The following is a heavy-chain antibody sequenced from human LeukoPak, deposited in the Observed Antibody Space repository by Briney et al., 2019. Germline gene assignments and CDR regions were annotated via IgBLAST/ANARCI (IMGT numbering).Heavy chain of an antibody. J-gene: IGHJ3*02. CDR3: ARAMVRGVLHDAFDI. CDR1: GYTFTTYY. CDR2: INPSGGGT. V-gene: IGHV1-46*01. D-gene: IGHD3-10*01. Sequence: GASVKVSCKASGYTFTTYYMHWVRQAPGQGPEWMGIINPSGGGTTYAQKFQGRVTMTRDTSTSTVYMQLSSLRSEDTAVYFCARAMVRGVLHDAFDIWGQGTRVTVSS.